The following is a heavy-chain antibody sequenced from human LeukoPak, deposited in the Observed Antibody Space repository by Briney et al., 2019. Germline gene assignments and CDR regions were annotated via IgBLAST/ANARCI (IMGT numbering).Heavy chain of an antibody. CDR1: GFSFSTYA. D-gene: IGHD3-16*02. Sequence: GGSLRLSCAASGFSFSTYAMSWVRQAPGKGLEWVSGVNGNGGSTSYADSVKGRFTIFRDNSKNTVYLQMNSLRVENTAVYYCAKSLYGGCDYWGQGTVVTVSS. J-gene: IGHJ4*02. CDR3: AKSLYGGCDY. CDR2: VNGNGGST. V-gene: IGHV3-23*01.